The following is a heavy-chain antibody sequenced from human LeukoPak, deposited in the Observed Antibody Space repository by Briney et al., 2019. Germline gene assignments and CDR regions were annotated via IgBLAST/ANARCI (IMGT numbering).Heavy chain of an antibody. Sequence: SETLSLTCTVSGYSISSGYYWGWIRQPPGKGLEWIGSIYHSGSTCYNPSLKSRVTISVDTSKNQFSLKLSSVTAADTAVYYCARDYYGSGSYFLHPTFRFDPWGQGTLVTVSS. V-gene: IGHV4-38-2*02. CDR3: ARDYYGSGSYFLHPTFRFDP. D-gene: IGHD3-10*01. CDR2: IYHSGST. J-gene: IGHJ5*02. CDR1: GYSISSGYY.